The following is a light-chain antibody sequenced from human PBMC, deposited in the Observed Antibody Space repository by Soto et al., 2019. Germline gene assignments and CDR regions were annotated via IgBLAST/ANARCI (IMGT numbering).Light chain of an antibody. V-gene: IGKV3-15*01. J-gene: IGKJ1*01. CDR1: QSVSSN. CDR2: DAS. Sequence: EIVMTQSPVTLSVSPGERATLSCRASQSVSSNLAWYQQKPGQAPSLLIYDASTRATGIPARFSGSGSGTEFTLTISSLQSEDFAVYDCQQYNNWPTWTFGQGTKVEIK. CDR3: QQYNNWPTWT.